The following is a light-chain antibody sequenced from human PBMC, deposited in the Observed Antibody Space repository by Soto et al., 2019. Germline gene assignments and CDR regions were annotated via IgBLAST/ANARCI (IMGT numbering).Light chain of an antibody. V-gene: IGKV3-20*01. Sequence: EIVLTQSPGTLSLSPGERATLSCRASQSVSTTYLAWYQQKPGQAPRLLIYGASSRATGIPDRFSGSGSGTAFTLTISRLEPEDFAVYYCQQDGSSPPWTFGQGNKVEIK. J-gene: IGKJ1*01. CDR2: GAS. CDR1: QSVSTTY. CDR3: QQDGSSPPWT.